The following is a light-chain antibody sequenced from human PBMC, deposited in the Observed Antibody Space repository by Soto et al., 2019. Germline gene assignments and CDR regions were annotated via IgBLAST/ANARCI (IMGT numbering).Light chain of an antibody. J-gene: IGKJ1*01. CDR2: WAS. V-gene: IGKV4-1*01. CDR3: QQYYRPWT. CDR1: QSVLYSSNNKNY. Sequence: IVMTQSPDSLAVSLGERATINCKSSQSVLYSSNNKNYLAWYQQKPGQPPKLLIYWASTRESGVPDRFSGSGSGTDFTLTISSLQAEDLAVYYCQQYYRPWTFGQGTKVAIK.